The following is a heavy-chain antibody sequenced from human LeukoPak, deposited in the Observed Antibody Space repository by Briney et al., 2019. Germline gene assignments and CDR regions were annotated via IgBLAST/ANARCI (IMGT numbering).Heavy chain of an antibody. V-gene: IGHV3-21*01. J-gene: IGHJ3*02. CDR2: ISPSSINI. CDR1: GFTFSSYT. CDR3: ARSLRAFDI. Sequence: GGSLRLSCAASGFTFSSYTMNWVRQAPGKGLEWVSSISPSSINIYYADSVKGRFTISRDNAKNSLYLQMNSLRAEDTAVYYCARSLRAFDIWGHGTMVTVSS.